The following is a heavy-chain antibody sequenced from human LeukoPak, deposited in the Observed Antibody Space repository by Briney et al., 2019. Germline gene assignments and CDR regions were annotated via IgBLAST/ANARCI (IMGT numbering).Heavy chain of an antibody. V-gene: IGHV4-61*02. CDR2: IYTSGTT. Sequence: PSQTLSLTCTVSGGSISSGSYYWSWIRQPAGKGLEWIGRIYTSGTTNYNPSLKSRVTISVDTSKNQFSLKLSSVTAADTAVYYCARELTGDDASDIWGQGTMVTVSS. CDR3: ARELTGDDASDI. CDR1: GGSISSGSYY. J-gene: IGHJ3*02. D-gene: IGHD1-20*01.